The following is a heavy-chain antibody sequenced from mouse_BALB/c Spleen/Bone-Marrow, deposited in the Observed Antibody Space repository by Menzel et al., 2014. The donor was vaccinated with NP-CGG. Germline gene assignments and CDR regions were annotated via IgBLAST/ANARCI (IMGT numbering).Heavy chain of an antibody. V-gene: IGHV5-6-5*01. CDR1: GFTFSSYA. Sequence: EVHLVESGGGLVKPGGSLKLSCAASGFTFSSYAMSRVRQTPEKRLEWVASISSGSSTYYPDSVKGRFTISRDNARNILYLQMSSLRSEDTAMYYCARGRTRGYTMDYWGQGTSVTVSS. CDR3: ARGRTRGYTMDY. CDR2: ISSGSST. J-gene: IGHJ4*01.